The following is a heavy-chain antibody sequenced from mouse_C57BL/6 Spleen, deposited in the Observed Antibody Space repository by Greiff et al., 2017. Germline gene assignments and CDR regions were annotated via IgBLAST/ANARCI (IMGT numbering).Heavy chain of an antibody. CDR2: IYPGDGDT. J-gene: IGHJ1*03. CDR1: GYAFSSSW. Sequence: VQLQQSGPELVKPGASVKISCKASGYAFSSSWMNWVKQRPGKGLEWIGRIYPGDGDTNYNGKFKGKATLTADKSSSTAYMQLSSLTSEDSAVYFCASYYGSREGYFDVWGTGTTVTVSS. V-gene: IGHV1-82*01. CDR3: ASYYGSREGYFDV. D-gene: IGHD1-1*01.